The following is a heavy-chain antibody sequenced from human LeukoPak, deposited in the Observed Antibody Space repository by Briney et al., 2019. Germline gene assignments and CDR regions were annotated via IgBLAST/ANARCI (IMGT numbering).Heavy chain of an antibody. D-gene: IGHD2-15*01. Sequence: GASVKVSCTASGYTFTDYYMHWVRQAPGQGLEWMGWINPNGGGTNYAQNFQGRVTMTRDTSISTTYMELRSLRSDDTAVYYCAKSMSGGLGFFQSWGQGTLVTVSS. V-gene: IGHV1-2*02. CDR3: AKSMSGGLGFFQS. CDR1: GYTFTDYY. J-gene: IGHJ1*01. CDR2: INPNGGGT.